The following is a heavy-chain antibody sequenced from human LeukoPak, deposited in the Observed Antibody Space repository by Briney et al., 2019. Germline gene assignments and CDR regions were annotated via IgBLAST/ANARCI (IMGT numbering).Heavy chain of an antibody. J-gene: IGHJ3*02. CDR1: GGSISNYY. D-gene: IGHD6-13*01. Sequence: SETLSLTCTVSGGSISNYYWSWIRQPPGKGLEWIGYIYNSESTNYNPSLKSRVTISVDTSKNQFSLKLISVTAADTAVYYCARRRRIGAVGTDAFDIWGQGTKVTVSS. CDR2: IYNSEST. V-gene: IGHV4-59*08. CDR3: ARRRRIGAVGTDAFDI.